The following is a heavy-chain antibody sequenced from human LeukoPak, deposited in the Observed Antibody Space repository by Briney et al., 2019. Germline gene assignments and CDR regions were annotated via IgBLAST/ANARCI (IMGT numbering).Heavy chain of an antibody. CDR3: ARHLGWAFDY. J-gene: IGHJ4*02. CDR1: VGSIISRNW. CDR2: IYLGGRT. D-gene: IGHD3-16*01. V-gene: IGHV4-4*02. Sequence: SGTLSLTCAVSVGSIISRNWWSWVRQPPGKGLEWIGQIYLGGRTDYNPSLKSRVTISVDKSKNQFSLKLDSVTAADTAVYYCARHLGWAFDYWGQGTLVTVSS.